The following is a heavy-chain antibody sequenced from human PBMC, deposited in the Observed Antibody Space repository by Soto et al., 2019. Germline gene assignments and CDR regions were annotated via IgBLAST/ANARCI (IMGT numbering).Heavy chain of an antibody. V-gene: IGHV4-59*01. D-gene: IGHD3-16*01. CDR3: ARGRKTNTFRYFDY. Sequence: SETLSLTCTVSGGSISSCYWSWIRQPPGKGLEWIGYIYYSGSTNYNPSLKSRVTISVDTSKNQFSLKLSSVTAADTAVYYCARGRKTNTFRYFDYWGKATLVTLSS. CDR2: IYYSGST. CDR1: GGSISSCY. J-gene: IGHJ4*02.